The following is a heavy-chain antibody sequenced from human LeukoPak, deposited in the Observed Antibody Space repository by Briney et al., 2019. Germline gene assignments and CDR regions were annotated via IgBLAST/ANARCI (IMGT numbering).Heavy chain of an antibody. CDR1: GFTFSSYG. J-gene: IGHJ3*02. CDR2: IRYDGSNK. V-gene: IGHV3-30*02. CDR3: AKDPREAAATGDAFDI. Sequence: GGSLRLSCAASGFTFSSYGMHWVRQAPGKGLEWVAFIRYDGSNKYYADSVKGRFTISRDNSKNTLYLQMNSLRAEDTAVYYCAKDPREAAATGDAFDIWGQGTMVTVSS. D-gene: IGHD6-13*01.